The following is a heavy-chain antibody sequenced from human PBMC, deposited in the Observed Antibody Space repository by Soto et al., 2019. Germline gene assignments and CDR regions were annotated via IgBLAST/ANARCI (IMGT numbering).Heavy chain of an antibody. J-gene: IGHJ4*02. CDR1: GFSLTTSGVS. Sequence: SGPTLVNPTQTLTLTCTFSGFSLTTSGVSVGWIRQPPGKALEWLALIYWDDDKRYSPSLKTRLAISKDTSKNQVVLTMTDMDPVDTATYYCVHPISPTCNQGSGYWGQGTLVTVSS. V-gene: IGHV2-5*02. D-gene: IGHD3-10*01. CDR3: VHPISPTCNQGSGY. CDR2: IYWDDDK.